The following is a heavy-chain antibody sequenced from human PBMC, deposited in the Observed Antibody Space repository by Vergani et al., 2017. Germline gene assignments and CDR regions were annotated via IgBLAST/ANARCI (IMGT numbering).Heavy chain of an antibody. V-gene: IGHV3-21*01. Sequence: EVQLVESGGGLVKPGGSLRLSCAASGFTFSSYSMNWVRQAPGKGLEWVSSISSSSSYIYYADSVKGRFTISRDNAKNSLYLQMNSLRAEDTAVYYCARERYYDYIWGSHIDALDIWGQGTMVSVSS. CDR1: GFTFSSYS. CDR2: ISSSSSYI. D-gene: IGHD3-16*01. CDR3: ARERYYDYIWGSHIDALDI. J-gene: IGHJ3*02.